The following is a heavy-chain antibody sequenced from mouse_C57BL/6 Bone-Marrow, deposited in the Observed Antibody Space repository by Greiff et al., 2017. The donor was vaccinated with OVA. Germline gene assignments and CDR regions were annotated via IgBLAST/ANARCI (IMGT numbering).Heavy chain of an antibody. J-gene: IGHJ2*01. V-gene: IGHV14-4*01. Sequence: EVQGVESGAELVRPGASVKLSCTASGFNIKDDYMHWVKQRPEQGLEWIGWIDPENGDTEYASKFQGKATITADTSSNTAYLQLSSLTSEDTAVYYCTRPPNYFDYWGQGTTLTVSS. CDR2: IDPENGDT. CDR3: TRPPNYFDY. CDR1: GFNIKDDY.